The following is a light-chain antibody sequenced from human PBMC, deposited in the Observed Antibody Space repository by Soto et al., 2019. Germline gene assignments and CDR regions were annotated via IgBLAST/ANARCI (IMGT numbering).Light chain of an antibody. CDR3: QQYNNWPPWT. Sequence: EIVMTQSPATLSVSPGERATLSCRASQSVSSNVAWYQQKPGQAPRLLIYGASTRATGIPARFSGSGSGTEFTLTIRSLQSEDSLVYYCQQYNNWPPWTFGQGTKVEIK. J-gene: IGKJ1*01. CDR1: QSVSSN. V-gene: IGKV3-15*01. CDR2: GAS.